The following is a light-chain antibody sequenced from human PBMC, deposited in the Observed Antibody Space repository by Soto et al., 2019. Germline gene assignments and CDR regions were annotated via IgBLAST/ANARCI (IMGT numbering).Light chain of an antibody. Sequence: QSVLTQPASVSGSPGQSITISCTGTSSDVGAYTYVSWYQQHPGKAPKLMTFEVSDRPSGVSNRFSGSKSGNTASLTISGLQAEDEADYYCSSYTTSNTLVFGGGTKLTVL. V-gene: IGLV2-14*01. J-gene: IGLJ2*01. CDR3: SSYTTSNTLV. CDR2: EVS. CDR1: SSDVGAYTY.